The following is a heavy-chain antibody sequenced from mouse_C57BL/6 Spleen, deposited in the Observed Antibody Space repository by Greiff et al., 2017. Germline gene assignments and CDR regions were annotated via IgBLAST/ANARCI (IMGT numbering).Heavy chain of an antibody. CDR2: IDPNSGGT. CDR3: ARDITTVVARAMDY. CDR1: GYTFTSYW. D-gene: IGHD1-1*01. Sequence: VQLQQPGAELVKPGASVKLSCKASGYTFTSYWMHWVKQRPGQGLEWIGRIDPNSGGTKYNEKFKSKATLTVDKPSSTAYMQLSSLTSEDSAVYYCARDITTVVARAMDYWGQGTSVTVSS. J-gene: IGHJ4*01. V-gene: IGHV1-72*01.